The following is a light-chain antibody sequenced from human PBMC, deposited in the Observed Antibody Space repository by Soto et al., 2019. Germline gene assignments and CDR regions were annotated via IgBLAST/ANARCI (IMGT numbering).Light chain of an antibody. Sequence: EIVLTQSPATLSLSPGERATLSCRASQRISISLAWYQQKPGQAPRLLIYDASNRAAGIPARFSGSGSGKDFTVTISRLELEDFAVYFCQQRFNWPTFGQGTKVDIK. CDR2: DAS. V-gene: IGKV3-11*01. CDR1: QRISIS. J-gene: IGKJ1*01. CDR3: QQRFNWPT.